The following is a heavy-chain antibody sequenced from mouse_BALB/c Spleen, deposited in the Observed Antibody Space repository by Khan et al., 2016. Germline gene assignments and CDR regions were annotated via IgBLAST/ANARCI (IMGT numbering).Heavy chain of an antibody. CDR2: INPYNDGT. CDR1: GYTFTSYV. Sequence: VQLKESGPELVKPGASVKMSCKASGYTFTSYVMHWVKQKPGQGLEWIGYINPYNDGTKYNEKFKGKATLTTDKSSTTAYMELSSLTSEDSAAYYCARDGSSPALFAYWGQGTSGTVSA. CDR3: ARDGSSPALFAY. D-gene: IGHD1-1*01. J-gene: IGHJ3*01. V-gene: IGHV1S136*01.